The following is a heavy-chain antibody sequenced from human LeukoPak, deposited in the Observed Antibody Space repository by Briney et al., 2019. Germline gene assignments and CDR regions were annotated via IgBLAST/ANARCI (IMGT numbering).Heavy chain of an antibody. J-gene: IGHJ4*02. CDR3: ATYGGLNHTPRVRYFDY. V-gene: IGHV3-11*01. D-gene: IGHD4-23*01. Sequence: GGSLRLSCAASGFTFCDYYMSWLRQAPGKGLEWVSYISSSGSTIYYADSVKGRFTISRDNAKNSLYLQMNSLRAEDTAVYYCATYGGLNHTPRVRYFDYWGQGTLVTVSS. CDR1: GFTFCDYY. CDR2: ISSSGSTI.